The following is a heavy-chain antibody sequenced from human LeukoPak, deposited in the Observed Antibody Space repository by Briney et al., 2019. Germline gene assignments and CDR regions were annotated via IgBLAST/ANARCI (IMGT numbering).Heavy chain of an antibody. D-gene: IGHD6-6*01. Sequence: GGSLRLSCAASGFTFSSYAMSWVRQAPGKGLEWVSGISWNSGSIGYADSVKGRFTISRDNAKNSLYLQMNSLRAEDTALYYCAKDIKQLAYYYYYGMDVWGQGTTVTVSS. CDR1: GFTFSSYA. V-gene: IGHV3-9*01. CDR3: AKDIKQLAYYYYYGMDV. J-gene: IGHJ6*02. CDR2: ISWNSGSI.